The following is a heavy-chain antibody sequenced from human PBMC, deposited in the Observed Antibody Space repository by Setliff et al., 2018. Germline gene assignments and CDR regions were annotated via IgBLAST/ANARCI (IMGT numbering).Heavy chain of an antibody. J-gene: IGHJ4*02. D-gene: IGHD1-1*01. CDR2: IHYSGTT. CDR3: ATTGTYRYFDY. V-gene: IGHV4-39*01. Sequence: SETLSLTCTVSGGSISSGSYFWAWIRQPPGKGLEWIGSIHYSGTTYSNPSLKSRVTMSVDTSKNQFSLRLNSVTASDTAVYYCATTGTYRYFDYWGQGTLVTVSS. CDR1: GGSISSGSYF.